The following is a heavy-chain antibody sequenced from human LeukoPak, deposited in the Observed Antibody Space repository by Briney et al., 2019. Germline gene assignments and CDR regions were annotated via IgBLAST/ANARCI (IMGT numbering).Heavy chain of an antibody. CDR3: ARGGEPRTFGY. J-gene: IGHJ4*02. CDR1: GGSISSYY. Sequence: SETLSLTCTVSGGSISSYYWSWIRQPPGKGLEWIGYIYYSGSTNYNPSLKSRVTISVDTSKNQFSLKLSSVTAADTAVYYCARGGEPRTFGYWGQGTLVTVSS. V-gene: IGHV4-59*12. CDR2: IYYSGST. D-gene: IGHD1-14*01.